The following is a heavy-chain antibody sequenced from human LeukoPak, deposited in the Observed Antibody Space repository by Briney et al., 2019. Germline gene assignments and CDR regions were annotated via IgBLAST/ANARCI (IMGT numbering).Heavy chain of an antibody. D-gene: IGHD1-1*01. CDR2: VNPSGGDT. CDR1: GYTFTTYY. J-gene: IGHJ4*02. Sequence: ASVKVSCKASGYTFTTYYMHWVRQAPGQGLEWMGIVNPSGGDTTYTENFQGRVTMTRDTSTSTVFMELSSLRSDDTAVYYCVRGGLVPRTTSTGPPWEYWGQGTLVTVSS. V-gene: IGHV1-46*01. CDR3: VRGGLVPRTTSTGPPWEY.